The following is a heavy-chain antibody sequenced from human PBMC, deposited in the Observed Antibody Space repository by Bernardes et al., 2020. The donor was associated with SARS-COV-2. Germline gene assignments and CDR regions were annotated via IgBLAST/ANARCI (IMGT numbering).Heavy chain of an antibody. V-gene: IGHV1-18*04. CDR1: GYTFTSYG. CDR3: ARVWECSSSSCYMTLDY. D-gene: IGHD2-2*02. Sequence: SVKVSCKASGYTFTSYGISWVRQAPGQGLEWMGWIRVYNGKTNYAQRLQGRVTMTTDASTSTAYMELRSLRSDDTAVYYCARVWECSSSSCYMTLDYWGQGTLVTVSS. CDR2: IRVYNGKT. J-gene: IGHJ4*02.